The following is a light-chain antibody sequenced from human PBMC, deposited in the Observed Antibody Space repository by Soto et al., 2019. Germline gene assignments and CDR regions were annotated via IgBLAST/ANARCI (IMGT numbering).Light chain of an antibody. CDR2: EVN. CDR3: SSFTISRNTVI. CDR1: SSDIGIYNY. Sequence: QSALTQPASVSGSPGQSITFSCTGTSSDIGIYNYVSWYQQHPGIAPKLMIYEVNNRPSGVSNRFSGSKSGNTASLTISGLQAEDEADYYCSSFTISRNTVIFGGGTKLTVL. J-gene: IGLJ2*01. V-gene: IGLV2-14*01.